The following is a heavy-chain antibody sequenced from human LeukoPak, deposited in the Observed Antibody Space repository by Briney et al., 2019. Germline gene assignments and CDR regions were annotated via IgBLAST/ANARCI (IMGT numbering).Heavy chain of an antibody. V-gene: IGHV3-30-3*01. CDR3: ARVPVAVASLTNYYYYYGMDV. CDR2: ISYDGSNK. D-gene: IGHD6-19*01. J-gene: IGHJ6*02. CDR1: GFTFSSYA. Sequence: PGRSLRLSCAASGFTFSSYAMHWVRQAPGKGLEWVAVISYDGSNKYYADSVKGRFTISRDNSKNTLYLQMNSLRAEDTAVYYCARVPVAVASLTNYYYYYGMDVWGQGTTVTVSS.